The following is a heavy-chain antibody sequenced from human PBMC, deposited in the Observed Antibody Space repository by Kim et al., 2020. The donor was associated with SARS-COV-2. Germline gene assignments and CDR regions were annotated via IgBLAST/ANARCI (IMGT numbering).Heavy chain of an antibody. V-gene: IGHV1-3*01. D-gene: IGHD1-1*01. Sequence: ASVKVSCKASGYTFTNYAMNWVRQAPGQGLEWMGWINAGNGNTKYSQKFQGRVTLTRDTSATTAYMELSSLRSEDTAVYYCARGIWTHHHGTYYFDYRGQGTLVTVSS. CDR3: ARGIWTHHHGTYYFDY. J-gene: IGHJ4*02. CDR1: GYTFTNYA. CDR2: INAGNGNT.